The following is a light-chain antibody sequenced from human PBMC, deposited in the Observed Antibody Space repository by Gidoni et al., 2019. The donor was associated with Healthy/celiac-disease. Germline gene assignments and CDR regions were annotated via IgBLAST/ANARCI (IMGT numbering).Light chain of an antibody. Sequence: DIVMTQSPDSLAVSLGERATINCKSSQGVLYSSNNEYYLAWFQQKPGQPPKLLIYWASTRESGVPDRFSGSGSGTDFTLTISSLQAEDVAVYYCQQYYSTPWTFGQGTKVEIK. J-gene: IGKJ1*01. CDR2: WAS. CDR3: QQYYSTPWT. CDR1: QGVLYSSNNEYY. V-gene: IGKV4-1*01.